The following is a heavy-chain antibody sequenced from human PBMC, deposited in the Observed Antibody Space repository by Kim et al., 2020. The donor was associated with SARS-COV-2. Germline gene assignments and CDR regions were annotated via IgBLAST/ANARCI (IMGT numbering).Heavy chain of an antibody. D-gene: IGHD1-26*01. CDR3: AKDSGPGGSYSLLDNGYYGMDV. CDR1: GFTFSSYA. Sequence: GGSLRLSCAASGFTFSSYAMSWVRQAPGKGLEWVSAISGSGGSTYYADSVKGRFTISRDNSKNTLYLQMNSLRAEDTAVYYCAKDSGPGGSYSLLDNGYYGMDVWGQGTTVTVSS. J-gene: IGHJ6*02. CDR2: ISGSGGST. V-gene: IGHV3-23*01.